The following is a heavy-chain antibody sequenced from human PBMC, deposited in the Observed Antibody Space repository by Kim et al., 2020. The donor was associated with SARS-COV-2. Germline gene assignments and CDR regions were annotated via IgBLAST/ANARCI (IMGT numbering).Heavy chain of an antibody. Sequence: GGSLRLSCAVSKFTFSSYGMNWVRQAPGKGLEWVSYISSGSTSRFYADSVKGRFTISRDNAKNSLYLQMNSLRDEDTAVYFCARDTPVGGRGEYYFDYWGQGTLVTVSS. V-gene: IGHV3-48*02. CDR1: KFTFSSYG. J-gene: IGHJ4*02. D-gene: IGHD3-10*01. CDR3: ARDTPVGGRGEYYFDY. CDR2: ISSGSTSR.